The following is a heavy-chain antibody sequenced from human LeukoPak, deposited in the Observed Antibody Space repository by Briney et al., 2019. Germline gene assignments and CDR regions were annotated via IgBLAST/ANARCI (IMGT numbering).Heavy chain of an antibody. CDR2: IYYRGSA. J-gene: IGHJ6*03. D-gene: IGHD3-10*01. CDR1: GASSSSYY. CDR3: ARQTGVYYYMDV. V-gene: IGHV4-59*01. Sequence: SETLSLTCTVSGASSSSYYWSWIRQPPGKGLEWIGYIYYRGSANYNPSLKSRVTISVDTSKSQISLRLTSVSAADTAVYYCARQTGVYYYMDVWGKGTTVTVSS.